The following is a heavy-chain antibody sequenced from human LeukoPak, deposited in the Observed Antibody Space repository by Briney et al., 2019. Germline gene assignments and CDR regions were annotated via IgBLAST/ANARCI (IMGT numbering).Heavy chain of an antibody. Sequence: NTSETLSLTCTVSGGSISSSSYYWGWIRQPPGKGLEWIGSIYYSGSTYYNPSLKSRVTISVDTSKNQFSLQLNSVTPEDTAVYYCARDGGRIAAAPPLDYWGQGTLVTVSS. CDR3: ARDGGRIAAAPPLDY. CDR2: IYYSGST. D-gene: IGHD6-13*01. CDR1: GGSISSSSYY. V-gene: IGHV4-39*02. J-gene: IGHJ4*02.